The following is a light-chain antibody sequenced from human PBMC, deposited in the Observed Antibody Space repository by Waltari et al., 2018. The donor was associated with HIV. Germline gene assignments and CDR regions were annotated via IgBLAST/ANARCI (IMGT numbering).Light chain of an antibody. V-gene: IGKV4-1*01. CDR3: RNYYSTPCT. J-gene: IGKJ2*02. CDR1: QSVFYSSNNKNY. Sequence: DIVMTQSPDSLAVSLGERATINCKFSQSVFYSSNNKNYLAWYQQKPGQPPKLLIYWASTREFWVPDRYSCSGSGTDFTLIISCLQTEDVTFYFGRNYYSTPCTIGQRTKLEIK. CDR2: WAS.